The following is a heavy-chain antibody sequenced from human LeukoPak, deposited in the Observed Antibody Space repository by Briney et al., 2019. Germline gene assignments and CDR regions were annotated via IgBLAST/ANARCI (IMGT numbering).Heavy chain of an antibody. J-gene: IGHJ6*02. Sequence: GGSLRLSCAASAFTFSYYGMHWVRQAPGEGLEWVAVISYDGSNKYYADSVKGRFTVSRNNSKNTLYLQMNSLRAEDTAVYYCAKGHISRGYSYGPYYYYYGMDVWGQGTTVTVSS. CDR1: AFTFSYYG. CDR2: ISYDGSNK. V-gene: IGHV3-30*18. CDR3: AKGHISRGYSYGPYYYYYGMDV. D-gene: IGHD5-18*01.